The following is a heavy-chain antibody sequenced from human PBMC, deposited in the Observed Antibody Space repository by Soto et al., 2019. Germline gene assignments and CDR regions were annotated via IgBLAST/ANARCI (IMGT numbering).Heavy chain of an antibody. Sequence: ASVKVSCKASGYTFTSYYMHWVRQAPEQGPEWLGVINLSSGSTTYAQDFQGTVTMTRDTSTSTVYMELRSLRSQDTAVYYCAREERVVTASDYCRGMDVWGQGTTVTVSS. CDR3: AREERVVTASDYCRGMDV. J-gene: IGHJ6*02. CDR2: INLSSGST. D-gene: IGHD2-21*02. CDR1: GYTFTSYY. V-gene: IGHV1-46*01.